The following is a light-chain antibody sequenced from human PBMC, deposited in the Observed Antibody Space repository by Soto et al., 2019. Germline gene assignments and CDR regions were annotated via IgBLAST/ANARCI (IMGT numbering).Light chain of an antibody. J-gene: IGKJ2*01. CDR2: GAS. Sequence: EIVLTQSPGTLSLSPGERATLSCRVSQSVTSNYLAWYQQKPGQAPRVLIYGASNRATGIPDRFSGSGSGTDFTLTISRLEPEDFGVYYCHQYGSSPTFGQGTKLEI. CDR1: QSVTSNY. CDR3: HQYGSSPT. V-gene: IGKV3-20*01.